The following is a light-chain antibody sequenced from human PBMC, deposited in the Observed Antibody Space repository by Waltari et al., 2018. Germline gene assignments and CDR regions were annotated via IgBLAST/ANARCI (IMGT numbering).Light chain of an antibody. V-gene: IGKV1-39*01. CDR2: VIS. J-gene: IGKJ4*01. Sequence: DIQMTQSPSSLSASVGDRVTITCRASQTINKYLNWYQTKLGRAPKVLISVISYLHTGVPSRFSGSGSGTDFTLTISSLQPEDFATYYCQQSDSLPLTFGGGTKVEIK. CDR1: QTINKY. CDR3: QQSDSLPLT.